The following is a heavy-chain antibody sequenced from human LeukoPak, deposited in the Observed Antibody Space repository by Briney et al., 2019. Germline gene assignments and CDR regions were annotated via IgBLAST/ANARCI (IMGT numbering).Heavy chain of an antibody. Sequence: EASVKVSCKASGYSFTSNYIHWVRQAPGQGLEWMGMIYPRDGSTSYAQKFQGRVTVTMDTSTSTVHMELSGLRSEDTAVYYCARDQEAFDYWGQGTLVTVSS. CDR2: IYPRDGST. CDR3: ARDQEAFDY. J-gene: IGHJ4*02. V-gene: IGHV1-46*01. CDR1: GYSFTSNY.